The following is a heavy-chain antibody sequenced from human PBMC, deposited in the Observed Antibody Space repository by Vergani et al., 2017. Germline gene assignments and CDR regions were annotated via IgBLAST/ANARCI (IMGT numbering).Heavy chain of an antibody. CDR1: GFTFSSYS. V-gene: IGHV3-21*02. D-gene: IGHD2-2*01. CDR3: AREYSSTSGRAFDF. Sequence: EVQLLESGGGLVQPGGSLRLSCAASGFTFSSYSMNWVRQAPGKGLEWVSSISSSSSYIHYSDSLKGRFTISRDNAKSSLYLQMNSLRAEDTAVYYCAREYSSTSGRAFDFWGQGTKVTVSS. CDR2: ISSSSSYI. J-gene: IGHJ3*01.